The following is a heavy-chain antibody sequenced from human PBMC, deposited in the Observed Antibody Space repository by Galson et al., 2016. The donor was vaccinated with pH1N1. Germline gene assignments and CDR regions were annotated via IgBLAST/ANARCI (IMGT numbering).Heavy chain of an antibody. CDR1: GASLSGHY. CDR2: VYPPVPGRLYPSGTT. CDR3: AKSPPDSNNIDF. D-gene: IGHD4-11*01. J-gene: IGHJ4*02. V-gene: IGHV4-4*07. Sequence: LSLTCTVSGASLSGHYWTWIRQTSGKRLEWIGRVYPPVPGRLYPSGTTHYNPSLQSRLSMSVDTFSNQFSLKLTSLSAADTGIYYCAKSPPDSNNIDFWGPGILVTVSS.